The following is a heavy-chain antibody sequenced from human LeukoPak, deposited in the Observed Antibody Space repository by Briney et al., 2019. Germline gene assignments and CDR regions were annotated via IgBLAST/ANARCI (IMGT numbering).Heavy chain of an antibody. CDR2: IKQDGSEK. J-gene: IGHJ4*02. D-gene: IGHD6-19*01. CDR1: GFTFSSYW. Sequence: GGSLRLSCAASGFTFSSYWMSWVRQAPGKGLEWVANIKQDGSEKYYVDSVKGRFTISRDNAKNSLYLQMNSLRAEDTAVYYCARSGRQWLPLFDYWGQETLVTVSS. V-gene: IGHV3-7*01. CDR3: ARSGRQWLPLFDY.